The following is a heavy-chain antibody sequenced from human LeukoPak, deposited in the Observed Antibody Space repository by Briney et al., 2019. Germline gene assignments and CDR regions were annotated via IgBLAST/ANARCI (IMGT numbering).Heavy chain of an antibody. D-gene: IGHD2-2*01. CDR2: IYSAGFT. CDR1: GFTVSNNY. V-gene: IGHV3-53*01. J-gene: IGHJ6*03. CDR3: ARGDASNYYYYMDV. Sequence: GGSLRLSCAASGFTVSNNYMTWVRQAPGKGLECGSVIYSAGFTYYAASVKGRFTISRDNSKNTLYVQMNSLRAEDTAVYYCARGDASNYYYYMDVWGKGTTVTVCS.